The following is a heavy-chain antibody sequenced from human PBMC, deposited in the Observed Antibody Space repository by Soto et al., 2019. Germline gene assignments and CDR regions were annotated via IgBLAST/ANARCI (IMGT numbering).Heavy chain of an antibody. CDR2: IIPIFGTA. D-gene: IGHD6-13*01. J-gene: IGHJ4*02. CDR1: GCAFSSYA. Sequence: ASVKVSCKASGCAFSSYAISWVRQAPGQGLEWMGGIIPIFGTANYAQKFQGRVTITADESTSTAYMELSSLRSEDTAVYYCARDVIAAAGLFDYWGQGTLVTVSS. V-gene: IGHV1-69*13. CDR3: ARDVIAAAGLFDY.